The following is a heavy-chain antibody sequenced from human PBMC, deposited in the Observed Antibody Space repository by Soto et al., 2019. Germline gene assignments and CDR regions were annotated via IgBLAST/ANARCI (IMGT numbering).Heavy chain of an antibody. CDR3: TRFRHRSGYYLDY. Sequence: EVQLVESGGDLVQPGGSRKLSCAASGFTFSGSAMHWVRQASGKGLEWVGSIRSTANNYATSYAASVKGRFTITRDDSNNTVYLQSNSLKAEDTAVYYCTRFRHRSGYYLDYWGQGTLVTVSS. CDR1: GFTFSGSA. D-gene: IGHD3-22*01. V-gene: IGHV3-73*02. J-gene: IGHJ4*02. CDR2: IRSTANNYAT.